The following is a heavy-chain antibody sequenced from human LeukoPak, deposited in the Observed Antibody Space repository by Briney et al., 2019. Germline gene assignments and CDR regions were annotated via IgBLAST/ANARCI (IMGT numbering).Heavy chain of an antibody. Sequence: SPTLSLTFAISGDSVSSNSASWNWLRQSPSRGLEWLGRTYFRSKWSNDYAPSVKSRIAINPDTSRNEFSLQLNSVTPEDTAVYFCARDRDSDYEWGPYDPWGQGTLVTVSS. CDR1: GDSVSSNSAS. D-gene: IGHD4-11*01. CDR3: ARDRDSDYEWGPYDP. V-gene: IGHV6-1*01. J-gene: IGHJ5*02. CDR2: TYFRSKWSN.